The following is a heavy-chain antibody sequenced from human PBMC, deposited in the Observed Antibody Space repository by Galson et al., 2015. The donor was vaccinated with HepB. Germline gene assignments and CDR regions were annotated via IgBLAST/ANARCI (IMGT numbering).Heavy chain of an antibody. CDR3: ARGGTEDAFDI. V-gene: IGHV3-30-3*01. D-gene: IGHD3-16*01. Sequence: SLRLSCAASGFTFSTYAMHWVRQAPGKGLEWVAVISYDGSNKYYADSVKGRFTISRDNSKNTLYLQMNSLRAEDTAVYYCARGGTEDAFDIWGQGTMVTVSS. J-gene: IGHJ3*02. CDR2: ISYDGSNK. CDR1: GFTFSTYA.